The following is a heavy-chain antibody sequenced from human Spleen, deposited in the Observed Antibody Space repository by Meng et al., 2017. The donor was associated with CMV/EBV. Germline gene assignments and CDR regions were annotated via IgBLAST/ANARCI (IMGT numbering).Heavy chain of an antibody. Sequence: SGFTFSSYAMSWVRQATGKGLEWVSAISGSGGSTYYADSVKGRFTISRDNSKNTLYLQMNSLRAEDTAVYYCAKHPLGAAAGNWFDPWGQGTLVTVSS. CDR1: GFTFSSYA. CDR3: AKHPLGAAAGNWFDP. D-gene: IGHD6-13*01. CDR2: ISGSGGST. J-gene: IGHJ5*02. V-gene: IGHV3-23*01.